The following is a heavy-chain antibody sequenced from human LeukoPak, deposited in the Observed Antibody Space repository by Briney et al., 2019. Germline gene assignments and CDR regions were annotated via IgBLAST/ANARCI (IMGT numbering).Heavy chain of an antibody. CDR3: ASGLRAAY. D-gene: IGHD5/OR15-5a*01. CDR1: SSTLSTYW. J-gene: IGHJ4*02. Sequence: VQLGGSLRLSCSASSSTLSTYWMNWVRQAPGKGLEWVANIKSDGSETNYVGSVKGRFTISRDNAKNSVYLEMNSLRIEDTAVYFCASGLRAAYWGQGNLVTVSS. V-gene: IGHV3-7*01. CDR2: IKSDGSET.